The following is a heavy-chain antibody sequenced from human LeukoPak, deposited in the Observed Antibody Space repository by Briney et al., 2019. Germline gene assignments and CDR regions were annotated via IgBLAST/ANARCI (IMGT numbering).Heavy chain of an antibody. Sequence: SETLSLTCSASGGSISSSSYYWGWIRQPPGKGLEWIGTIYYSGGTYYNPSLRSRVTISIDTSKNQFSLRLSSLTPADTALYYCARQSYDDRPFDYWGQGALVTVSS. V-gene: IGHV4-39*01. D-gene: IGHD3-10*01. CDR3: ARQSYDDRPFDY. J-gene: IGHJ4*02. CDR2: IYYSGGT. CDR1: GGSISSSSYY.